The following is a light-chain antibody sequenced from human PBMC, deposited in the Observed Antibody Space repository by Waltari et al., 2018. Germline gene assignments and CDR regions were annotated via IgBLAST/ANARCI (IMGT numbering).Light chain of an antibody. CDR1: TGAVTSGYY. V-gene: IGLV7-43*01. Sequence: QTVVTQEPSLTVSPGGTVTLTCASSTGAVTSGYYPNWFQQKPGQAPRGLLYSTRNKHSWTPARFSGSLLGGKAALTLSGVQPEDEAEYYCLLYYGGAQLVFGGGTKLTVL. J-gene: IGLJ2*01. CDR2: STR. CDR3: LLYYGGAQLV.